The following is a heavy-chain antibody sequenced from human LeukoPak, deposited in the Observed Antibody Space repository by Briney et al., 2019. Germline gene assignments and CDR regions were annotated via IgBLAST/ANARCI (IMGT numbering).Heavy chain of an antibody. D-gene: IGHD5-18*01. CDR3: TKGRGYSYAVDNFFDY. CDR2: IRYDGSNQ. CDR1: GFTFSNFG. V-gene: IGHV3-30*02. J-gene: IGHJ4*02. Sequence: GGSLRLSCAVSGFTFSNFGMHWVRQAPGRGLEWVAFIRYDGSNQYYADSVKGRFTISRDNSKNTLYLQISSLRPEDTALYYCTKGRGYSYAVDNFFDYWGQGTLVTVSS.